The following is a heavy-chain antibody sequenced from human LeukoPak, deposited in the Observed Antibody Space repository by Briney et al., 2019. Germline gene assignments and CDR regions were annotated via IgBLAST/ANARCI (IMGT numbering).Heavy chain of an antibody. D-gene: IGHD2-2*01. J-gene: IGHJ3*02. Sequence: PSETLSLTCTVSGYSISSGYYWGWIRQPPGKGLEWIGSIYHSGSTYYNPSLKSRVTISVDTSKNQFSLKLSSVTAADTAVYYCASGAHIVVVPLDAFDIWGQGTMVTVSS. V-gene: IGHV4-38-2*02. CDR1: GYSISSGYY. CDR3: ASGAHIVVVPLDAFDI. CDR2: IYHSGST.